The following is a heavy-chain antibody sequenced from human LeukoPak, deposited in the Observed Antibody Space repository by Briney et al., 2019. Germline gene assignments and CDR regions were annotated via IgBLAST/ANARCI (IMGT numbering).Heavy chain of an antibody. Sequence: ASVKVSCKASGYTFTTYSIFWVRQAPGQGLEWMGWINAGNGNTKYSQKLQGRVTITRDTSANTAYVELSSLRSEDTAVYYCARVHDFLIDYSFDYWGQGTLVTVSS. V-gene: IGHV1-3*01. CDR3: ARVHDFLIDYSFDY. CDR2: INAGNGNT. J-gene: IGHJ4*02. D-gene: IGHD3-3*01. CDR1: GYTFTTYS.